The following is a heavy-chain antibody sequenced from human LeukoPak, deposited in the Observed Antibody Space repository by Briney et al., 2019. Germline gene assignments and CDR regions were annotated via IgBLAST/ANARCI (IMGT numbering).Heavy chain of an antibody. J-gene: IGHJ4*02. CDR1: GFTFSSYG. CDR3: ARDGSSGWYWVDY. Sequence: GRSRRLSCAASGFTFSSYGMHWVRQAPGKGLEWVAVIWYDGSNKYYADSVKGRFTISRDNSKNTLYLQMNSLRAEDTAVYYCARDGSSGWYWVDYWGQGTLVTVSS. D-gene: IGHD6-19*01. V-gene: IGHV3-33*01. CDR2: IWYDGSNK.